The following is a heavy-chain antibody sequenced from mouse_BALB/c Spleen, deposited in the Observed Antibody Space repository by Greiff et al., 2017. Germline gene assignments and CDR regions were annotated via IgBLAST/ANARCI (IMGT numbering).Heavy chain of an antibody. CDR3: ARDGERAY. J-gene: IGHJ3*01. Sequence: EVKLVESGGGLVKPGGSLKLSCAASGFTFSDYYMYWVRQTPEKRLEWVATISDGGSYTYYPDSVKGRFTISRDNAKNNLYLQMSSLKSEDTAMYYCARDGERAYWGQGTLVTVSA. CDR2: ISDGGSYT. CDR1: GFTFSDYY. V-gene: IGHV5-4*02.